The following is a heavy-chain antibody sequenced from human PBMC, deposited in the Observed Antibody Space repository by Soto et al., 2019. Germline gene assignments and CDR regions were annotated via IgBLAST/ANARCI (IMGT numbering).Heavy chain of an antibody. V-gene: IGHV4-34*01. Sequence: QVQLQQSGAGLLKPSETLSLTCAVYGESFSGYIWTWVRQTPGKGLQWIGQINQSGSASYNPSLKMRVTISVHTSNSQFSLELSSVTAADTAVYYCARGLITGSHYSGGWYYFDSWGQGTQVTVSS. CDR3: ARGLITGSHYSGGWYYFDS. D-gene: IGHD6-19*01. J-gene: IGHJ4*02. CDR1: GESFSGYI. CDR2: INQSGSA.